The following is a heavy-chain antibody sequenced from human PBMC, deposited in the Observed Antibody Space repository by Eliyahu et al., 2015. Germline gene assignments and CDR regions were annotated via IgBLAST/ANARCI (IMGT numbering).Heavy chain of an antibody. D-gene: IGHD6-19*01. CDR1: GGTFSSYT. CDR3: ARGTEVAGTPDCFVY. V-gene: IGHV1-69*01. Sequence: QVQLVQSGAEVKKPGSSVKVSCKASGGTFSSYTISWVRQAPGQGLEWMGGIIPVFGTAKFAQKFQGRVTITADESTSTAYMEVSSLRSEDTAVYYCARGTEVAGTPDCFVYWGQGTLVTVSS. J-gene: IGHJ4*02. CDR2: IIPVFGTA.